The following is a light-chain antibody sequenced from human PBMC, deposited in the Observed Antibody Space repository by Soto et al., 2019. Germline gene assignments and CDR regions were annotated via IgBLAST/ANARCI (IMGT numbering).Light chain of an antibody. Sequence: DVQMTQSPSSLSASVGDRVSITCRASQSIKKSLNWYQQKPGKAPKLLIYAASNLQSGVPSRFSGSGSGTDFTLTITGLQPEDFATYYCQQNYIVPPWTFGPGTKLEIE. J-gene: IGKJ1*01. CDR2: AAS. CDR1: QSIKKS. CDR3: QQNYIVPPWT. V-gene: IGKV1-39*01.